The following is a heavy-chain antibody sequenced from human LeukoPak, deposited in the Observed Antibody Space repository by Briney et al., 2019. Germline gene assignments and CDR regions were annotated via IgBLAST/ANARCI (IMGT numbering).Heavy chain of an antibody. V-gene: IGHV3-33*01. Sequence: GRSLGLSCAASGFTFSSYGMHWVRQAPGKGLEWVAVIWYDGSNKYYADSVKGRFTISRDNSKNTLYLQMNSLRAEDTAVYYCARGSDTAAGLYWGQGTLVTVSS. D-gene: IGHD6-13*01. J-gene: IGHJ4*02. CDR1: GFTFSSYG. CDR2: IWYDGSNK. CDR3: ARGSDTAAGLY.